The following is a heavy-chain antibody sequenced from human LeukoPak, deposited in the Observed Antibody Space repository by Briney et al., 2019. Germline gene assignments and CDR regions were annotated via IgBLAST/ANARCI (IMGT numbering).Heavy chain of an antibody. CDR2: IYTSGST. V-gene: IGHV4-4*07. CDR3: ARELVSYGGNRGAFDI. J-gene: IGHJ3*02. D-gene: IGHD4-23*01. Sequence: SETLSLTCTVSGGSISSYYWSWIRQPAGKGLEWIGRIYTSGSTNHNPSLKSRVTMSVDTSKNQFSLKLSSVTAADTAVYYCARELVSYGGNRGAFDIWGQGTMVTVSS. CDR1: GGSISSYY.